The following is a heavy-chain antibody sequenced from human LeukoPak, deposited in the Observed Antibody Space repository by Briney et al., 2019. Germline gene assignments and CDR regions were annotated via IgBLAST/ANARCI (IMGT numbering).Heavy chain of an antibody. CDR3: ARRPRGAYWYFDL. V-gene: IGHV4-39*07. Sequence: PSETLSLTCTVSGGSITSGSYYWGWLRQPPGKGLDWIGSMYYSGSSYYNPSLNSRVTVSIDTSRKQFSQKLTSMTVADTDVYYCARRPRGAYWYFDLWGRGTLVTVSS. CDR2: MYYSGSS. J-gene: IGHJ2*01. CDR1: GGSITSGSYY. D-gene: IGHD3-10*01.